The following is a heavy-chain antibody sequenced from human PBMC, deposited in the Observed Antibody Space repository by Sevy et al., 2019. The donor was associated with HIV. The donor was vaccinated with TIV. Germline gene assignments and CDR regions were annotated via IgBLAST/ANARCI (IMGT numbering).Heavy chain of an antibody. CDR2: IIPIFGTA. Sequence: ASVKVSCKASGGTFSSYAISWVRQAPGQGLEWMGGIIPIFGTANYAQKFQGRVTITADESTSTAYMELSSLRSEDTAVYYCAAQSAGITIFGVVPPENYYYGMDVWGQGTTVTVSS. D-gene: IGHD3-3*01. V-gene: IGHV1-69*13. J-gene: IGHJ6*02. CDR3: AAQSAGITIFGVVPPENYYYGMDV. CDR1: GGTFSSYA.